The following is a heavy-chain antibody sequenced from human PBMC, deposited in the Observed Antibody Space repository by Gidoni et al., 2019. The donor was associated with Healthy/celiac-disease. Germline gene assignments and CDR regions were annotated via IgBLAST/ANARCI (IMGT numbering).Heavy chain of an antibody. CDR2: IIPIFGTA. V-gene: IGHV1-69*01. CDR3: ASSAGLGYCSSTSCYHRGAFDI. Sequence: QVQLVQSGAEVKKPGSSVKVSCKASGGTFRSYPIRWVRQAPGQGLEWMGGIIPIFGTANYAQKFQGRVTITADESTSTAYMELSSLRSEDTAVYYCASSAGLGYCSSTSCYHRGAFDIWGQGTMVTVPS. J-gene: IGHJ3*02. D-gene: IGHD2-2*01. CDR1: GGTFRSYP.